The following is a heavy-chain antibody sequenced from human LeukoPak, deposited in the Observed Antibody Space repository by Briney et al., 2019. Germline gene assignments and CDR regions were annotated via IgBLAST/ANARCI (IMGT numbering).Heavy chain of an antibody. CDR1: GFTFSNYG. CDR3: ARDRYDSSRYGTFDY. D-gene: IGHD3-22*01. V-gene: IGHV3-30*03. CDR2: ISYDGSNK. J-gene: IGHJ4*02. Sequence: GGSLRLSCAASGFTFSNYGIHWVRQAPGKGLEWVAVISYDGSNKYYAESVKGRFTISRDNSKNTLYLQMNSLRAEDTAVYYCARDRYDSSRYGTFDYWGQGTLVTVSS.